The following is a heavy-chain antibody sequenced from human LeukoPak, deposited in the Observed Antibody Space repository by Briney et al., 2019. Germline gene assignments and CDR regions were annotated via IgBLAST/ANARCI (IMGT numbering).Heavy chain of an antibody. CDR2: ISDTGGRT. D-gene: IGHD2-15*01. CDR3: AKRGVVIRVIVVGFHKEAYYFDS. Sequence: GGSLRLSCAVSGITLSNYGMTWVRQAPGEGLEGVAGISDTGGRTNYADSVKGRFTISRDNPKNTLYLQMDSLRAEDTAVYFCAKRGVVIRVIVVGFHKEAYYFDSWGQGALVTVSS. CDR1: GITLSNYG. J-gene: IGHJ4*02. V-gene: IGHV3-23*01.